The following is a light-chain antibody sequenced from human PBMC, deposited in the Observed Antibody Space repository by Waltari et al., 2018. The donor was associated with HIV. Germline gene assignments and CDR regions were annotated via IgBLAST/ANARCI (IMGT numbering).Light chain of an antibody. V-gene: IGKV3D-15*01. CDR1: QSVSSN. Sequence: EIVMTQSPATLSVSPGERATLSCRASQSVSSNLAWYQQKPGQAPRLLIYRASNRATGIPDRFSGSGSGTDFTLTISRLEPEDFAVYYCQQCYNSSWTFGQGTKVEIK. CDR2: RAS. CDR3: QQCYNSSWT. J-gene: IGKJ1*01.